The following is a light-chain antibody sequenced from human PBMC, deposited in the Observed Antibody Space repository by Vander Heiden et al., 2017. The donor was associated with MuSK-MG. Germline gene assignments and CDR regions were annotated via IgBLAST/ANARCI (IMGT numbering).Light chain of an antibody. CDR3: QQHGGSPLFT. J-gene: IGKJ3*01. CDR2: GTS. CDR1: QSVSSSY. V-gene: IGKV3-20*01. Sequence: ELVLTQSPGTLSLSPGERATLSCRASQSVSSSYLAWYQQKPGQAPRLLIYGTSSRATGIPDRFSGSGYGTDFTLTISRREPEDFAVYYCQQHGGSPLFTFGQGTKVDVK.